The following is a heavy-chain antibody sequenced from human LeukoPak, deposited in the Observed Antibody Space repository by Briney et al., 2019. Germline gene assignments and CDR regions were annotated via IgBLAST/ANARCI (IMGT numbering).Heavy chain of an antibody. CDR1: GFTFSSYG. J-gene: IGHJ4*02. Sequence: PGGSLRLSCAASGFTFSSYGMHWVRQAPGKGLEWVAVISYDGSNKYYADSVKGRFTISRDNSKNTLYLQMNSLRAEDTAVYYCAKDLHIVVVTAILDYWGQGTLVTVSS. V-gene: IGHV3-30*18. D-gene: IGHD2-21*02. CDR3: AKDLHIVVVTAILDY. CDR2: ISYDGSNK.